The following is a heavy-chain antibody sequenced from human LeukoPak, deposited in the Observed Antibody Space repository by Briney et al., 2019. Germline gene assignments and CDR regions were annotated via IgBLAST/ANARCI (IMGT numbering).Heavy chain of an antibody. J-gene: IGHJ5*02. Sequence: SETLSLTCAVSGGSISGSSYYWGWIRQPPGKGLEWIGSIYYSGSTYYNPSLKSRVTISVDTSKNQFSLKLSSVTAADTAVYYCARVLSRTLGYCSGGSCYGAATTGGFDPWGQGTLVTVSS. V-gene: IGHV4-39*07. CDR3: ARVLSRTLGYCSGGSCYGAATTGGFDP. D-gene: IGHD2-15*01. CDR1: GGSISGSSYY. CDR2: IYYSGST.